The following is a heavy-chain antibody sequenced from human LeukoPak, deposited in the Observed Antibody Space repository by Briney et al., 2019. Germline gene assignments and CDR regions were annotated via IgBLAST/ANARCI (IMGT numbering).Heavy chain of an antibody. Sequence: SETLSLTCTVSGGAIRSHYWNWLRQPAGKGLEWIGYIYYTGSTNYNPSLKSRVTTSVDTSKNQFSLKLTSVTAADTAVYYCARGAFYYYYMDVWGKGTTVTVSS. V-gene: IGHV4-59*11. CDR2: IYYTGST. CDR3: ARGAFYYYYMDV. J-gene: IGHJ6*03. CDR1: GGAIRSHY.